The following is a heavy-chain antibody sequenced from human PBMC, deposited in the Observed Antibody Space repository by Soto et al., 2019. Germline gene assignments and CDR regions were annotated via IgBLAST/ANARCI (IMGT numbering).Heavy chain of an antibody. V-gene: IGHV1-69*13. J-gene: IGHJ5*02. CDR1: GGTFSSYA. Sequence: GASVKVSCKASGGTFSSYAISWVRQAPGQGLEWMGGIIPIFGTANYAQKFQGRVTITADESTSTAYMELSSLRSEDTAVYYCARDLGYQLLRNWFDPWGHGTLVTVSS. CDR2: IIPIFGTA. CDR3: ARDLGYQLLRNWFDP. D-gene: IGHD2-2*01.